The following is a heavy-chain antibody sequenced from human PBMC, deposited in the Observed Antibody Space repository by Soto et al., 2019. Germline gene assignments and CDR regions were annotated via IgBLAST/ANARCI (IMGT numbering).Heavy chain of an antibody. J-gene: IGHJ5*02. D-gene: IGHD2-15*01. CDR3: ARGIATGQLDP. CDR1: GYTFTRYT. CDR2: INPDNGNT. Sequence: SVKVSFKVAGYTFTRYTMNWVRQAPGQRLEWMGWINPDNGNTKSSQKFQDRVIITRDTSASTAYMDLSSLRSEDTAVYYCARGIATGQLDPWGQGTLVTVSS. V-gene: IGHV1-3*01.